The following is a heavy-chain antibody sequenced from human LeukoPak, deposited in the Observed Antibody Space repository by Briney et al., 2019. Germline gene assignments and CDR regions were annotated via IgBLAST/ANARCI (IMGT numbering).Heavy chain of an antibody. Sequence: GGSLRLSCAASGFTFSSYSMNWVRQAPGKGLEWVSYISSSGSTIYYADSVKGRFTISRDNAKNSLYLQMNSLRAEDTAVYYCARVGGYYGSGSYQYFDYWGQGTLVTVSS. CDR3: ARVGGYYGSGSYQYFDY. V-gene: IGHV3-48*04. D-gene: IGHD3-10*01. CDR2: ISSSGSTI. CDR1: GFTFSSYS. J-gene: IGHJ4*02.